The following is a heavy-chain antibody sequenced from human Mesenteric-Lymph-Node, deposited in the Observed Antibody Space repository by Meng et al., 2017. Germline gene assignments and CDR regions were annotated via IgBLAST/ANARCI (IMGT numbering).Heavy chain of an antibody. CDR2: IIPIFGTA. V-gene: IGHV1-69*06. D-gene: IGHD3-22*01. CDR1: GCTFSSYA. J-gene: IGHJ6*02. Sequence: SSVNVSCKASGCTFSSYAISWVRQAPGQGLEWMGGIIPIFGTANYAQKFQGRVTITADKSTSTAYMELSSLRSEDTAVYYCARESYESVSGAYYYGTDVWGQGTTVTVSS. CDR3: ARESYESVSGAYYYGTDV.